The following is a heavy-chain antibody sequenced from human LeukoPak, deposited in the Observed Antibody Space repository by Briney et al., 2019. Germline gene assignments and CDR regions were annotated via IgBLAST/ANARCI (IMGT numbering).Heavy chain of an antibody. Sequence: GGSLRLSCAASGFTFSDYYMSWIRQAPGKGLEWISYISGSGSTISYVDSVKGRFTISRDNAKNSLYLQMNSLRAEDTAVYYCASHGSGPYNWFDPWGQGTLVTVSS. J-gene: IGHJ5*02. D-gene: IGHD3-10*01. CDR2: ISGSGSTI. CDR1: GFTFSDYY. V-gene: IGHV3-11*01. CDR3: ASHGSGPYNWFDP.